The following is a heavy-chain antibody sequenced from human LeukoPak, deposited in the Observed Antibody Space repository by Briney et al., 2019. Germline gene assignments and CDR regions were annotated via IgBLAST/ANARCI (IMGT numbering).Heavy chain of an antibody. J-gene: IGHJ4*02. CDR3: ARGRSLQWLSNRGFDY. D-gene: IGHD6-19*01. Sequence: PSETLSLTCAVYGGSFSGYYWSWIRQPPGKGLEWIGEINHSGSTNYNPSLKSRVTISVDTSKNQFSLQLSSVTAADTAVYYCARGRSLQWLSNRGFDYWGQGTLVTVSS. CDR2: INHSGST. CDR1: GGSFSGYY. V-gene: IGHV4-34*01.